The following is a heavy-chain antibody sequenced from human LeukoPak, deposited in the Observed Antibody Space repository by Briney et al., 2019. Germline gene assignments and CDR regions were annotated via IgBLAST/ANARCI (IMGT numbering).Heavy chain of an antibody. Sequence: GGSLRLSCAASGFTFSSYAMSWVRQAPGRGREGVSAISGSGGSTYYADSVKGRFTISRDNSKNTLYLQMNSLRAEDTAVYYCASDIVVVPAAAERGFHYMDVWGKGTTVTVSS. J-gene: IGHJ6*03. D-gene: IGHD2-2*01. CDR2: ISGSGGST. V-gene: IGHV3-23*01. CDR3: ASDIVVVPAAAERGFHYMDV. CDR1: GFTFSSYA.